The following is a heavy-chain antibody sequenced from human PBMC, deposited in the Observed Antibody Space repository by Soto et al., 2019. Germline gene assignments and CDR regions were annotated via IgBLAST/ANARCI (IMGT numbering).Heavy chain of an antibody. Sequence: QVQLQQWGAGLLKPSETLSLTCAVYGGSFSGYSWSWIRQPPGKGLEWIGEINHSGSTTYNPSLKSRVNISVDTSKIQFSLTLSSVTAADTAVYSCARVEYSSGWSFDSWGQGTLVTVSS. V-gene: IGHV4-34*01. CDR3: ARVEYSSGWSFDS. J-gene: IGHJ4*02. CDR1: GGSFSGYS. CDR2: INHSGST. D-gene: IGHD6-19*01.